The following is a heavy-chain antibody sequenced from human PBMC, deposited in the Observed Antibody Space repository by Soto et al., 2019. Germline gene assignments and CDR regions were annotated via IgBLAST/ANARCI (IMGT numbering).Heavy chain of an antibody. CDR3: AAGGGLPRYY. CDR1: GCSISSGGYY. CDR2: IYYSGST. V-gene: IGHV4-31*03. D-gene: IGHD5-12*01. Sequence: TLSLTCTVAGCSISSGGYYWSWIRQHPGKGLEWIGYIYYSGSTYYNPSLKSRVTISVDTSKNQFSLKLSSVTAADTAVYYCAAGGGLPRYYWGQGTLVTVSS. J-gene: IGHJ4*02.